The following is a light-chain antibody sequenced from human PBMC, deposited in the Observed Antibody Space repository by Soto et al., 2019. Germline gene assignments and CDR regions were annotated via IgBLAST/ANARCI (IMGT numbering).Light chain of an antibody. J-gene: IGLJ1*01. CDR2: EVS. CDR3: SSYTSSSTYV. CDR1: SSDVSGYNY. Sequence: QSALTQPASVSGSPGQSITLSCTGTSSDVSGYNYVSWYQQHPGKAPKLMIYEVSNRPSGVSNRFSGSKSGNTASLTISGLQAEDEADYYCSSYTSSSTYVFGTGTKVTVL. V-gene: IGLV2-14*01.